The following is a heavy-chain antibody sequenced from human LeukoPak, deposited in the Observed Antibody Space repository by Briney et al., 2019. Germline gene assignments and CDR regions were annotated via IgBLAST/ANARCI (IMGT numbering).Heavy chain of an antibody. D-gene: IGHD2-15*01. CDR2: IRSKAYGGTT. J-gene: IGHJ4*02. Sequence: PGGSLRLSCTASGFTFGDYAMSWLRQAPGKGLEWVGFIRSKAYGGTTEYAASVKGTFTISRDDSKSIAYLQMNSLKTEDTAVYYCTRGGDIVVVVAATLDYWGQGTLVTVSS. CDR3: TRGGDIVVVVAATLDY. V-gene: IGHV3-49*03. CDR1: GFTFGDYA.